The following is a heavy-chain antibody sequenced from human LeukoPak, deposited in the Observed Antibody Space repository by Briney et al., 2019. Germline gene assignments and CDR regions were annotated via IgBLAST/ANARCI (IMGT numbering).Heavy chain of an antibody. V-gene: IGHV1-18*01. CDR2: ISGYNGNT. CDR1: GYTFISHG. Sequence: ASVKVSCKASGYTFISHGISWVRQAPGQGLEWMGWISGYNGNTNYAQKLQGRVTMTTDTSTSTAYMELRSLRSDDTAVYYCARAQVVPAPGDPWGQGTLVTVSS. D-gene: IGHD2-2*01. J-gene: IGHJ5*02. CDR3: ARAQVVPAPGDP.